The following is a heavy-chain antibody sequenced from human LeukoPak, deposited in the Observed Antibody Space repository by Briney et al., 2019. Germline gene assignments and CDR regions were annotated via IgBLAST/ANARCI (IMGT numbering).Heavy chain of an antibody. D-gene: IGHD6-25*01. CDR2: ISGSGGST. J-gene: IGHJ4*02. V-gene: IGHV3-23*01. CDR3: ARGTGYNTGRSVDY. Sequence: PGGSLRLSCTASGFTFSSYSMTWVRQAPGKGLEWVSAISGSGGSTYYADSVKGRFTISRDNSKNTLYLQMNNLRAEDTAVYYCARGTGYNTGRSVDYWGQGTLVTVSS. CDR1: GFTFSSYS.